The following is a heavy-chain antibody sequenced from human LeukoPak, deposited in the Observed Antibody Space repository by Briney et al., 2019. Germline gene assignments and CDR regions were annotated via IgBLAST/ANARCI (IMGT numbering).Heavy chain of an antibody. CDR2: ISSSGSTI. V-gene: IGHV3-48*03. J-gene: IGHJ6*04. CDR3: AELGITMIGGV. Sequence: PWESLRLTCAASGFTFSSYEMNWIRQAPGKGLEWVSYISSSGSTIYYADSVKGRFTISRDNAKNSLYLQMNSLRAEDTAVYYCAELGITMIGGVWGKGTTVTISS. CDR1: GFTFSSYE. D-gene: IGHD3-10*02.